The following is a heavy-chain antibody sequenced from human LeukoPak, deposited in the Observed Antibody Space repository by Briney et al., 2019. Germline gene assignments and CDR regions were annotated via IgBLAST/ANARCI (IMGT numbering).Heavy chain of an antibody. CDR2: ISASGSPK. Sequence: GGSLRLSCAGSEFTFSDDYMSWIRQAPGKGLEWVSYISASGSPKYYTDSVKGRFTISRDNAKRSLYLQMNSLRAEDTAVYYCARGSYSSSWKTFDYWGQGTLVTVSS. D-gene: IGHD6-13*01. V-gene: IGHV3-11*01. J-gene: IGHJ4*02. CDR3: ARGSYSSSWKTFDY. CDR1: EFTFSDDY.